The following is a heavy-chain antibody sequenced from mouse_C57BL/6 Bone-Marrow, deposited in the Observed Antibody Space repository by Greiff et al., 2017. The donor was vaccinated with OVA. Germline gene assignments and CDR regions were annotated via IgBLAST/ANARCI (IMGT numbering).Heavy chain of an antibody. V-gene: IGHV1-5*01. CDR1: GYTFTSYW. Sequence: EVQLQQSGTVLARPGASVKMSCKTSGYTFTSYWMHWVKQRPGQGLEWIGAIYPGNSDTSYNQKFKGKAKLTAVTSASTAYMELSSLTNEDSAVYYCTYYYGSSIAMDYWGQGTSVTVSS. CDR3: TYYYGSSIAMDY. J-gene: IGHJ4*01. D-gene: IGHD1-1*01. CDR2: IYPGNSDT.